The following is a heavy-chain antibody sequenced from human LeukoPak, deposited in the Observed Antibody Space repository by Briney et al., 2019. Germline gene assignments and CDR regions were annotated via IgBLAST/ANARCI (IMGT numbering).Heavy chain of an antibody. D-gene: IGHD3-10*01. J-gene: IGHJ6*02. CDR1: GGSINNYY. CDR3: ARDQWFGELLYYYYGMDV. CDR2: IYYSGST. V-gene: IGHV4-59*01. Sequence: SETLSLTCTVSGGSINNYYWSWIRQPPGKGLEWIGCIYYSGSTDYNPSLKSRVTISVDTSKNQFSLKLYSVTAADTAVYYCARDQWFGELLYYYYGMDVWGQGTTVTVSS.